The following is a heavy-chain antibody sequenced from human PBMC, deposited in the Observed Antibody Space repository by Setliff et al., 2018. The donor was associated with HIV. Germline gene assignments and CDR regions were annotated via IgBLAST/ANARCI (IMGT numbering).Heavy chain of an antibody. CDR3: ARHAAGPDGPFDY. V-gene: IGHV4-39*01. CDR1: GDSMSSDNYF. CDR2: IYYTGST. Sequence: SETLSLTCTVSGDSMSSDNYFWVWVRQPPGKGLEWIGSIYYTGSTYYNPSLKSRVTVSKDATKNQRSLRLSSVTAADTAVYYCARHAAGPDGPFDYWGQGTLVTVSS. J-gene: IGHJ4*02.